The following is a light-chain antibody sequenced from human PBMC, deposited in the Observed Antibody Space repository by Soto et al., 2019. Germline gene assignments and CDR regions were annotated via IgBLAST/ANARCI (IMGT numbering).Light chain of an antibody. CDR2: YDD. J-gene: IGLJ3*02. CDR3: AAWDDGLKGQV. Sequence: QSVLTQPPSVSAAPRQRVTISCSGSSSNIGNNAVNWYQQLPGKAPKLLIHYDDRVPSGVSDRFSGSKSGTSASLAISGLQFEEEADYYCAAWDDGLKGQVFGGGPQLPV. CDR1: SSNIGNNA. V-gene: IGLV1-36*01.